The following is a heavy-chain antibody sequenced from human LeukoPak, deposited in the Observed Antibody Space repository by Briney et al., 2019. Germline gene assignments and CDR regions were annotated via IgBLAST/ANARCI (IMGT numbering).Heavy chain of an antibody. CDR3: ARVGGSHSISNARPFDY. J-gene: IGHJ4*02. CDR2: IYSSGST. Sequence: PSETLSLTCTVSGGSISSGDYFWSWIRQPPGKCLEWVAYIYSSGSTYYNPSLKSRLSISVDTSKNQLSLRLSSVTAADTAVYYCARVGGSHSISNARPFDYWGQGTLVTVSS. D-gene: IGHD3-16*01. V-gene: IGHV4-30-4*01. CDR1: GGSISSGDYF.